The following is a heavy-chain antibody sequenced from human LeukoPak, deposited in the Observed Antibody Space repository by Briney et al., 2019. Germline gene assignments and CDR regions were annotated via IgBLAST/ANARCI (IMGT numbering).Heavy chain of an antibody. J-gene: IGHJ4*02. CDR1: GYTFTSYY. D-gene: IGHD4-17*01. CDR3: ARERTVTTTFFDN. Sequence: ASVKVSCKASGYTFTSYYMHWVRQAPGQGLEWMGIINPSGGSTTYAQKFLGRVTITRDTSTSTVYMELSSLRFEDTAVYSCARERTVTTTFFDNWGQGTLVTVSS. V-gene: IGHV1-46*01. CDR2: INPSGGST.